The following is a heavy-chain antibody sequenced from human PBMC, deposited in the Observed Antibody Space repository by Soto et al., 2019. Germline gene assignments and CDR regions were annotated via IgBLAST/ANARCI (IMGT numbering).Heavy chain of an antibody. CDR1: NGSFSDYF. CDR2: IKESGFA. V-gene: IGHV4-34*01. CDR3: ARGNSSGPLYYFDT. D-gene: IGHD6-19*01. J-gene: IGHJ4*02. Sequence: PSETLSLTCGVYNGSFSDYFWNWIRQSPGKGLEWIGEIKESGFATYNPSLKRRVTMSVDTANNQFSLKVTSVTAADTAVYYCARGNSSGPLYYFDTWGQGTLVTVSS.